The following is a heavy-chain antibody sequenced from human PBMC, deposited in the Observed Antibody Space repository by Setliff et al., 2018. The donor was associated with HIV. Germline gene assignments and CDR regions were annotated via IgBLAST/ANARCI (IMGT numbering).Heavy chain of an antibody. CDR2: IYPGDSDT. J-gene: IGHJ5*02. Sequence: PGESLKISCKGSGYSFTNYWIGWVRQMPGKGLEWMGIIYPGDSDTRYSPSFQGQVTISADKSINTAYLQWRSLKASDTAMYYCARSSTVVEANWFDPWGQGTLVTVSS. D-gene: IGHD2-2*01. CDR3: ARSSTVVEANWFDP. CDR1: GYSFTNYW. V-gene: IGHV5-51*01.